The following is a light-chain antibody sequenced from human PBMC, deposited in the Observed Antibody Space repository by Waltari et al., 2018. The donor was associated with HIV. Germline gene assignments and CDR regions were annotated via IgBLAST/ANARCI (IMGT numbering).Light chain of an antibody. V-gene: IGKV3-15*01. CDR2: GAS. Sequence: EVVMTQSPVTLSVSPGERVTLSCRARQSIGTALAWYQQKPGQASRLLIYGASTRATGIPASFSGSGSGTDFTLTISSLQSEDFAVYYCQQYNSWPLTFGGGTRVELK. CDR1: QSIGTA. CDR3: QQYNSWPLT. J-gene: IGKJ4*01.